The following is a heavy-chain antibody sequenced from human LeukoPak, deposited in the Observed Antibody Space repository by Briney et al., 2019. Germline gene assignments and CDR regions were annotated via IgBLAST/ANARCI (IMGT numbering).Heavy chain of an antibody. J-gene: IGHJ4*02. D-gene: IGHD6-19*01. CDR1: GGTFNSYA. CDR2: IIPIFGTT. Sequence: SVKVSCKASGGTFNSYAISWVRQAPGQGLEWMGGIIPIFGTTNYARKFRGRVTLTADKSTSTAYMELSSLRSEDTAVYYCARGTGIAVARLGIYFDYWGQGTLVTVSS. CDR3: ARGTGIAVARLGIYFDY. V-gene: IGHV1-69*06.